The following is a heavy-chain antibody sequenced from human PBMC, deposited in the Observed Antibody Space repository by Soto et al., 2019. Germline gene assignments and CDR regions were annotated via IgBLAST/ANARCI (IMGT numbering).Heavy chain of an antibody. J-gene: IGHJ4*02. V-gene: IGHV4-59*08. Sequence: QVQLQESGPGLVKPAETLSLTCTVSGGSISNYYWNWIRQPPGKGLEWIGYVYSSGSTNYNPSLKSRVTISMDTSKNQFSLRLSSVTAADTAVYYCARHSRVTIFGVVTAPFDNWGQGTLVTVSS. CDR2: VYSSGST. D-gene: IGHD3-3*01. CDR3: ARHSRVTIFGVVTAPFDN. CDR1: GGSISNYY.